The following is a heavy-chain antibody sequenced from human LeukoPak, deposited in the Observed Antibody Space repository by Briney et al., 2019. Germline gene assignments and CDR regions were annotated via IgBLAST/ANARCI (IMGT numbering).Heavy chain of an antibody. CDR2: FYYSGGT. J-gene: IGHJ4*02. CDR1: GGSISSSTYY. D-gene: IGHD1-14*01. CDR3: AREEFRGTYNG. Sequence: SETLSLTCTVSGGSISSSTYYWGWIRQPPGKGLEWIGSFYYSGGTYYNPSLKSRVTISVDTSKNQFSLKLSSVTAADTAVYYCAREEFRGTYNGWGQGTLVTVSS. V-gene: IGHV4-39*02.